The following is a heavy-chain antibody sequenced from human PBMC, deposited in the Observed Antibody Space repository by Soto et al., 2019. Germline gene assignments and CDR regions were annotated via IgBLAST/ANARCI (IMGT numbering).Heavy chain of an antibody. CDR1: GFTFRNFV. J-gene: IGHJ4*02. Sequence: EVQLLESGGGLVQPGGSLRVSCAASGFTFRNFVMSWVRQAPGKGLEWVSAIRGSGGETFYADSVKGRFTISRDNSKNTLYLQMNSLRDEDTALYFCAQDRGWGVVSPSHDYWGPGILVTVSS. CDR2: IRGSGGET. CDR3: AQDRGWGVVSPSHDY. V-gene: IGHV3-23*01. D-gene: IGHD2-21*01.